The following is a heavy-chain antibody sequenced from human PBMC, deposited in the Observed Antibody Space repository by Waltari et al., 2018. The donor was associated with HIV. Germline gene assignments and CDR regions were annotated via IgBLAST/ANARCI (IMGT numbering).Heavy chain of an antibody. V-gene: IGHV4-39*01. Sequence: QVQLQQWGAGLVKPSETLSLTCTVSGGSISSSSYYWGWIRQPPGKGLEWIGSIYYSGSTYYNPSLKSRVTISVDTSKNQFSLKLSSVTAADTAVYYCASSYGSGSYYKSGDAFDIWGQGTMVTVSS. J-gene: IGHJ3*02. CDR3: ASSYGSGSYYKSGDAFDI. CDR1: GGSISSSSYY. CDR2: IYYSGST. D-gene: IGHD3-10*01.